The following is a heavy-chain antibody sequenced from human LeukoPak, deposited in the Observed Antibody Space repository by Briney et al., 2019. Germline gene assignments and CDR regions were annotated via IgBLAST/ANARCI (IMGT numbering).Heavy chain of an antibody. J-gene: IGHJ5*02. CDR3: APSPGIALAGLGNWFDH. Sequence: ASVKVSCKASGGTFSSYDMSWVRQAPGQGLEWMGGIIPIIGRAKYAQKLKGRVTITGDESTSTAYMEVSRLRSEERAGYYCAPSPGIALAGLGNWFDHWGQATLVTVSS. CDR1: GGTFSSYD. V-gene: IGHV1-69*01. D-gene: IGHD6-19*01. CDR2: IIPIIGRA.